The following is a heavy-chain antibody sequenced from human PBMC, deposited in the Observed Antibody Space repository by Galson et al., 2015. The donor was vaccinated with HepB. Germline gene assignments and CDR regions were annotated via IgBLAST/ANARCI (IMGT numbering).Heavy chain of an antibody. Sequence: SVKVSCKASGYTFTSYCMHWVRQAPGQGLEWMGIINPSGGSTSYAQKFQGRVTMTRDTSTSTVYMELSSLRSEDTAVYYCARDRTRLISAVTTDDYYYGMDVWGQGTTVTVSS. CDR3: ARDRTRLISAVTTDDYYYGMDV. D-gene: IGHD4-17*01. V-gene: IGHV1-46*01. J-gene: IGHJ6*02. CDR2: INPSGGST. CDR1: GYTFTSYC.